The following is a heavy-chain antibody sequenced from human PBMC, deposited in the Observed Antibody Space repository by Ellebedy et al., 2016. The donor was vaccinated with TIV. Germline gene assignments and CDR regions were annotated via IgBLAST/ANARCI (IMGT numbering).Heavy chain of an antibody. CDR2: INTDTGNT. Sequence: AASVKVSCKASEYTFTRYAIRWVRQAPGQRLEWLGWINTDTGNTEYSQHFQGRVTFTTDTAASTVYMSLSSLGSEDTAVYYCAKDRGGTGDFDYWGQGTLVTVSS. CDR1: EYTFTRYA. V-gene: IGHV1-3*04. CDR3: AKDRGGTGDFDY. D-gene: IGHD3-16*01. J-gene: IGHJ4*02.